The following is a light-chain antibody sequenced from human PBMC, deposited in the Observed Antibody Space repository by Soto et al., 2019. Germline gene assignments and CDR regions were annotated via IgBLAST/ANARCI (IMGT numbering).Light chain of an antibody. CDR3: QQYNNWPRGT. V-gene: IGKV3D-15*01. CDR2: DAS. J-gene: IGKJ1*01. Sequence: EIVMTQSPAGLSVSPGERATLSCRASQSVSSYLAWYQQKPGQAPRLLIYDASNRATGIPDRFSGSGSGTEFTLTISSLQSEDFAVYYCQQYNNWPRGTFGQGTKVDI. CDR1: QSVSSY.